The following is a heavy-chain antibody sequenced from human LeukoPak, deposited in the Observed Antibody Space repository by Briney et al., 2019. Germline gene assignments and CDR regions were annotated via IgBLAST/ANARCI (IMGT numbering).Heavy chain of an antibody. D-gene: IGHD3-22*01. Sequence: GGSLRLSCAASGFTFSSHAMSWVRQAPGKGLEWVSDISGGGGGTYNADSVKGRFTISRDNSRNTLYLQMNTLRAEDTAVYYCAKAAGYYYDNSGKVFDYWGQGTLVTVSS. V-gene: IGHV3-23*01. CDR2: ISGGGGGT. J-gene: IGHJ4*02. CDR3: AKAAGYYYDNSGKVFDY. CDR1: GFTFSSHA.